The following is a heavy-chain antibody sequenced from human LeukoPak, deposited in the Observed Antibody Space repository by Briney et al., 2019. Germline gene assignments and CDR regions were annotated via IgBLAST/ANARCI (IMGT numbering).Heavy chain of an antibody. J-gene: IGHJ2*01. Sequence: SETLSLTCGVSSGSLSGYYWRWIRQPPGGGLEWLGEITHSGSPNYNPSLKSRVTISGYTSKKQFSLNLKSVTAADTGVYYCARGVDLWGRGTPVTVSS. CDR1: SGSLSGYY. V-gene: IGHV4-34*01. CDR3: ARGVDL. CDR2: ITHSGSP.